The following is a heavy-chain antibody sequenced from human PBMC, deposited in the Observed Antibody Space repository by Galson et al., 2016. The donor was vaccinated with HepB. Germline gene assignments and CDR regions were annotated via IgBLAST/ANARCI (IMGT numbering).Heavy chain of an antibody. CDR1: GFTFSSYG. CDR2: ISYDRSNK. D-gene: IGHD5-18*01. J-gene: IGHJ5*02. V-gene: IGHV3-30*18. CDR3: AKDAGQLWPDLYNWFDP. Sequence: SLRLSCAASGFTFSSYGMHWVRQAPGKGLEWVAVISYDRSNKYYADSVKGRFTISRDNSKNTLYLQMKSLSAEDTAVYYCAKDAGQLWPDLYNWFDPWGQGTLVTVSS.